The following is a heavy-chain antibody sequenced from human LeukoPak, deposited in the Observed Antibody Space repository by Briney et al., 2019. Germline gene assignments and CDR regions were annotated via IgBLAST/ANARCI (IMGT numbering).Heavy chain of an antibody. J-gene: IGHJ6*02. CDR3: AKDRGSGWYLSYYGMDV. Sequence: PGGSLRLSCAASGFTFSSYGMHWVRQAPGKGLEWVAVISYDGSNKYYADSVKGRFTISRDNSKNTLYLQMNSLRAEDTAVYYCAKDRGSGWYLSYYGMDVWGQGTTVTVSS. CDR1: GFTFSSYG. CDR2: ISYDGSNK. D-gene: IGHD6-19*01. V-gene: IGHV3-30*18.